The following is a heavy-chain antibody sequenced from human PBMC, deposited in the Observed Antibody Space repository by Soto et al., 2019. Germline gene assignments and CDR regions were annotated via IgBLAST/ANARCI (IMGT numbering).Heavy chain of an antibody. D-gene: IGHD6-13*01. CDR1: GFTFSSYA. CDR3: AKEGRVGYSTRIFRRDNWFDP. V-gene: IGHV3-33*06. J-gene: IGHJ5*02. Sequence: QVQLVESGGGVVQPGRSLRLSCAASGFTFSSYAMHWVRQAPGKGLEWVAAILYDGSNKYYADAVKGRFTIARDNSKNALDLQMNSLRVEDTAVYYCAKEGRVGYSTRIFRRDNWFDPWGQGSPVTVSS. CDR2: ILYDGSNK.